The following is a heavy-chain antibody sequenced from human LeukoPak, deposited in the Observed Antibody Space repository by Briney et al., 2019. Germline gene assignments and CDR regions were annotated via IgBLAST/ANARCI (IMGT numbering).Heavy chain of an antibody. CDR3: ARGGYQLLYDWFDP. J-gene: IGHJ5*02. V-gene: IGHV3-30*05. CDR2: LSYDGGNK. CDR1: GFTFSSYG. D-gene: IGHD2-2*02. Sequence: GGSLRLSCAASGFTFSSYGMHWVRQAPGKGLEWVAVLSYDGGNKYYADSVKGRFTISRDNSKNTLYLQINSLRTEDTAVYYCARGGYQLLYDWFDPWGQGTLVTVSS.